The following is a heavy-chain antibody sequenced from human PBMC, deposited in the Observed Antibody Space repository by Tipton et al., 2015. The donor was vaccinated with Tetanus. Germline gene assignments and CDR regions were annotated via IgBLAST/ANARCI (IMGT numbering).Heavy chain of an antibody. Sequence: SLRLSCATSGFTFSGYAMSWVRQAPGKGLEWVSMISGNGRRTIYADSVKGRFTISRDNSKNTLYLQMNSLRVEDTAIYYCARAPRYCGGDCYHFDYWGQGTLVTVSS. D-gene: IGHD2-21*02. CDR3: ARAPRYCGGDCYHFDY. CDR1: GFTFSGYA. V-gene: IGHV3-23*01. CDR2: ISGNGRRT. J-gene: IGHJ4*02.